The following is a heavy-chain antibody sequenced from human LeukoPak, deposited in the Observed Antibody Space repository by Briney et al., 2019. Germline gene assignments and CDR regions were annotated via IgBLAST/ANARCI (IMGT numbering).Heavy chain of an antibody. Sequence: SETLSLTCTVSGGSITSYHWSWIRQPPGKGLEWVGYIYYSGSTYYNPSLKSRVTILIDTSKNQLSLKLTSVTAADTAVYYCARSPLGSGSYFSFDYWGQGTLVTVSS. CDR1: GGSITSYH. V-gene: IGHV4-59*12. D-gene: IGHD1-26*01. J-gene: IGHJ4*02. CDR3: ARSPLGSGSYFSFDY. CDR2: IYYSGST.